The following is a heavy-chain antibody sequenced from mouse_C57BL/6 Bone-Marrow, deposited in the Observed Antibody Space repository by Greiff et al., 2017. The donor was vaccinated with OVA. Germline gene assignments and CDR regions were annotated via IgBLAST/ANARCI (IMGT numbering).Heavy chain of an antibody. Sequence: QVQLQQPGAELVKPVASVKMSCKASGYTFTSYWITWVKQRPGQGLEWIGDIYPGSGSTNYNEKFKSKATLTVDTSSSTAYMQLSSLTSEDSAVYYCARSLYYYAMDYWGQGTSVTVSS. D-gene: IGHD6-5*01. V-gene: IGHV1-55*01. J-gene: IGHJ4*01. CDR1: GYTFTSYW. CDR2: IYPGSGST. CDR3: ARSLYYYAMDY.